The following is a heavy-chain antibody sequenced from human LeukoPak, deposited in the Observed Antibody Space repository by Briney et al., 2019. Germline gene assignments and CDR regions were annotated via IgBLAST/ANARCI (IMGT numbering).Heavy chain of an antibody. CDR1: GYTFIDYY. Sequence: ASVKVSCKASGYTFIDYYMHWVRQAPGQGLEWMGWINPNSGGTNYAQKFQGRVTMTRDTSITTVYMELSRLRSEDTAVYYCARGDYYGSGSYSSYWGQGTLVTVSS. D-gene: IGHD3-10*01. V-gene: IGHV1-2*02. J-gene: IGHJ4*02. CDR3: ARGDYYGSGSYSSY. CDR2: INPNSGGT.